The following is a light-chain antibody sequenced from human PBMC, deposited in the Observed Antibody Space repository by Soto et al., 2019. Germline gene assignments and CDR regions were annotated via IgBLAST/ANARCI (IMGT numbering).Light chain of an antibody. CDR1: SSDIGGYNY. CDR3: SSYISTNPRV. V-gene: IGLV2-14*01. CDR2: EVT. Sequence: QSVLTQPASVSGSPGRSITIVCTGTSSDIGGYNYVSWYQHHPGKAPKLVIYEVTKRPSGVSNRFSGSKSGNTASLTISGLQAEDEADYYCSSYISTNPRVFGGGTKLTVL. J-gene: IGLJ3*02.